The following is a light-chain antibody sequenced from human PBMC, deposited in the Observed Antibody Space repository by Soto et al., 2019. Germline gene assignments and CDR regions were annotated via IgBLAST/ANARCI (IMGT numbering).Light chain of an antibody. CDR2: EVS. V-gene: IGLV2-14*01. CDR3: HPYTTTSNWV. CDR1: NSDVGGYNY. J-gene: IGLJ3*02. Sequence: QSALTQPASVSGSPGQSFTISCTGNNSDVGGYNYVSWYQQHPGKAPKLMIYEVSQRPSGVSNRLSGSKSGTTASLTIPGLQSKTEAHSYGHPYTTTSNWVFGGGTKLTVL.